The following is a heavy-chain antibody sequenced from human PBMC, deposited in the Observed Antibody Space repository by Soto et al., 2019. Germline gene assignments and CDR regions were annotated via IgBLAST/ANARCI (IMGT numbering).Heavy chain of an antibody. V-gene: IGHV4-59*08. Sequence: TLSLTCTVSGGPISSYYWSWIRQPPGKGLEWIGYIYYSGSTNYNPSLKSRVTISVDTSKNQFSLKLSSVTAADTAVYYCARRAYVSAFDYWGQGTLVTVSS. CDR2: IYYSGST. J-gene: IGHJ4*02. D-gene: IGHD3-16*01. CDR1: GGPISSYY. CDR3: ARRAYVSAFDY.